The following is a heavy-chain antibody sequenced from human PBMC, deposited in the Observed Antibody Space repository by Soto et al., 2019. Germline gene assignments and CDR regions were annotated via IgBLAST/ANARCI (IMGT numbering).Heavy chain of an antibody. CDR1: GDSVTGTSYY. J-gene: IGHJ5*01. CDR3: AREGGVLRLSNWFDS. CDR2: SYYNGDT. D-gene: IGHD3-3*01. V-gene: IGHV4-61*01. Sequence: SETLSLTCTVSGDSVTGTSYYWSWVRQSPGKGLEWIGYSYYNGDTNHNPSLKSRVTISVDTSKNQFSLKLTSVTAADTGVYYCAREGGVLRLSNWFDSWGQGIQVTVSS.